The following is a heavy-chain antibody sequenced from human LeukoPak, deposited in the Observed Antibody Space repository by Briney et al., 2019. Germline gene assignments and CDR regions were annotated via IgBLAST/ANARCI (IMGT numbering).Heavy chain of an antibody. Sequence: ASVKVSCKASGYSFTGYFMHWVRQAPGEGLEWMGGINPNSSGTNYAQKFQGRVTMTRDTSITTVYMELSRLRSDDTAVYYCARDRESYYDSSGYWNAFDIWGQGTMVTVSS. D-gene: IGHD3-22*01. CDR1: GYSFTGYF. J-gene: IGHJ3*02. CDR3: ARDRESYYDSSGYWNAFDI. CDR2: INPNSSGT. V-gene: IGHV1-2*02.